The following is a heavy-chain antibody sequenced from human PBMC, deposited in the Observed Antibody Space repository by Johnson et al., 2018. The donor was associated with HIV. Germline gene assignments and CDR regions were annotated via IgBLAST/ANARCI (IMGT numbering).Heavy chain of an antibody. D-gene: IGHD3-10*01. CDR2: IYSGGST. V-gene: IGHV3-NL1*01. Sequence: QVQLVESGGGVVQPGGSLRLSCAASGFTFSSYGMHWVRQAPGKGLEWVAFIYSGGSTYYADSVKGRFIISRDNSKNTLYLQMNRLRTDDTTVYYCARDRFHPHAFDIWGQGTMVIVSS. J-gene: IGHJ3*02. CDR1: GFTFSSYG. CDR3: ARDRFHPHAFDI.